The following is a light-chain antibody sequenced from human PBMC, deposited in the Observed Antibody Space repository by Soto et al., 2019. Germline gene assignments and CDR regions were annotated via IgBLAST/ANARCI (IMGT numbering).Light chain of an antibody. CDR2: DTS. V-gene: IGKV3-11*01. CDR3: QQRTNWRIT. Sequence: EIVMTQSPSTLSVSPGDSVTLSCGASQSVSSSLAWYQQKPGQSPRLLSYDTSNRATGIPARFSGSGSGTDFTLTISSLAPEDFEVYYCQQRTNWRITFGQGTRLEIK. J-gene: IGKJ5*01. CDR1: QSVSSS.